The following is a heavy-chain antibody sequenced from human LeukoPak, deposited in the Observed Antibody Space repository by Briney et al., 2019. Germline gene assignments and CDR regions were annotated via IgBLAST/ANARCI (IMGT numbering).Heavy chain of an antibody. J-gene: IGHJ3*02. Sequence: GASVKVSCKASGYTFTSYGISWVRQAPGQGLEWIGWISTYNGNTNYAQKFQGRVTINADESTSTAYMELSSLRSEDTAVYYCALEQQLVRAHAFDIWGQGTMVTVSS. V-gene: IGHV1-18*01. D-gene: IGHD6-13*01. CDR2: ISTYNGNT. CDR1: GYTFTSYG. CDR3: ALEQQLVRAHAFDI.